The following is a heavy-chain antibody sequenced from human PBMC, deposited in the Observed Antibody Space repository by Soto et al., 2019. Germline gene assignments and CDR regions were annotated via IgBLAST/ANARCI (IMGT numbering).Heavy chain of an antibody. V-gene: IGHV4-4*02. CDR2: IYHSGST. D-gene: IGHD6-19*01. Sequence: SETLSLTCAVSGGSISSSNWWSWVRQPPGKGLEWIGEIYHSGSTNYNPSLKSRVTISVDKSKNQFSLKLSSVTTADTAVYYCARDFRAVAGTFDYWGQGTLVTVSS. CDR3: ARDFRAVAGTFDY. CDR1: GGSISSSNW. J-gene: IGHJ4*02.